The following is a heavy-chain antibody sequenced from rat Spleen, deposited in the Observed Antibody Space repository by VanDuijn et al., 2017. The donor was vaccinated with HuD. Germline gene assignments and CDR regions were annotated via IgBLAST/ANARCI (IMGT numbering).Heavy chain of an antibody. CDR2: IWGDGST. Sequence: QVQLKESGPGLVKPSETLSLTCTVSGFSLTSYHVSWVRQPPGKGLEWMGVIWGDGSTAYNSALKSRLSISRDTSKSQVFLKMSSLKTEDTATYYCARDRLPGAWGQGASVTVSS. CDR3: ARDRLPGA. J-gene: IGHJ4*01. CDR1: GFSLTSYH. D-gene: IGHD1-4*01. V-gene: IGHV2-32*01.